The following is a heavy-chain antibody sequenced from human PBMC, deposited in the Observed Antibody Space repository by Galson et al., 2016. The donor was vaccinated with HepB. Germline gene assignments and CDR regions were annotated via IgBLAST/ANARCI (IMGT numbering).Heavy chain of an antibody. CDR3: TRAITMVRGVRRSWFDP. CDR1: GYTFGSYD. D-gene: IGHD3-10*01. J-gene: IGHJ5*02. Sequence: SVKVSCKASGYTFGSYDMYWMRQATGQGLEWMGWVNPNSGNTGYAQRFQGRFTISRDDSKSIAYLQMNSLKTEDTAVYYCTRAITMVRGVRRSWFDPWGQGALVTVSS. V-gene: IGHV1-8*01. CDR2: VNPNSGNT.